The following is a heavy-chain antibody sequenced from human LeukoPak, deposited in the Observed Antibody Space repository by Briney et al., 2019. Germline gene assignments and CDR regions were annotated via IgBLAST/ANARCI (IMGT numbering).Heavy chain of an antibody. Sequence: GGSLRLSCAASGFTFSSYGMHWVRQAPGKGLEWVAVISYDGSNKYYADSVKGRFTISRDNSKNTLYLQMNSLRAEDTAVYYCASAYMVRPEYYFDYWGQGTLVTVSS. D-gene: IGHD3-10*01. CDR1: GFTFSSYG. J-gene: IGHJ4*02. V-gene: IGHV3-30*03. CDR2: ISYDGSNK. CDR3: ASAYMVRPEYYFDY.